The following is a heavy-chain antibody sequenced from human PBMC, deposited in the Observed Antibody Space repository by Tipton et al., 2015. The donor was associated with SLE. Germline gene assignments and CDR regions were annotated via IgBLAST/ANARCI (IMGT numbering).Heavy chain of an antibody. D-gene: IGHD6-19*01. CDR3: ARGGDSGVWYGSGQDAFDI. J-gene: IGHJ3*02. CDR1: GDSVSSNSAA. Sequence: GLVKPSQTLSLTCAISGDSVSSNSAAWNWIRQSPSRGLEWLGRTYYRSKWYNDYAVSVKSRITINPDTSKNQFSLQLNSVTPEDTAVYYCARGGDSGVWYGSGQDAFDIWGQGTMVTVSS. CDR2: TYYRSKWYN. V-gene: IGHV6-1*01.